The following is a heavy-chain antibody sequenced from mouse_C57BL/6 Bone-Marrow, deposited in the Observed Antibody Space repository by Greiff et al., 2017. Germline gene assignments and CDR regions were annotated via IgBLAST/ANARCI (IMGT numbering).Heavy chain of an antibody. CDR3: ARNYGSSLWFAY. D-gene: IGHD1-1*01. J-gene: IGHJ3*01. V-gene: IGHV1-55*01. CDR1: GYTFTSYW. Sequence: VQLQQPGAELVKPGASVKMSCKASGYTFTSYWITWVKQRPGQGLEWIGDIYPGSGSTNYNEKFKSKATLTVVKSSSTAYMQLSSLTSEDSAVYYCARNYGSSLWFAYWGQGALVTVSA. CDR2: IYPGSGST.